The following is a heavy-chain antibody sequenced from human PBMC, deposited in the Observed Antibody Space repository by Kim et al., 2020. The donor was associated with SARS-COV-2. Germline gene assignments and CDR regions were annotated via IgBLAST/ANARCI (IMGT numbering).Heavy chain of an antibody. CDR3: AKAEALSIGSGTYFDT. CDR2: ITWNSDKI. J-gene: IGHJ4*02. Sequence: GGSLRLSCAGSGFTFGDYAMHWVRQAPGKGLEWVSGITWNSDKIAYGDSVRGRFTVSRDNANNSLYLQMDSLRIEDTAFFYCAKAEALSIGSGTYFDTWGQGGLGTVSS. CDR1: GFTFGDYA. V-gene: IGHV3-9*01. D-gene: IGHD3-10*01.